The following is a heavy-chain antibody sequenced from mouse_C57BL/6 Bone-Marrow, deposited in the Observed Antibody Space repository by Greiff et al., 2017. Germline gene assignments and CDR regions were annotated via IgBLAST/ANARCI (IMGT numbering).Heavy chain of an antibody. D-gene: IGHD3-1*01. J-gene: IGHJ4*01. CDR1: GYTFTSYW. CDR3: ARILGYAMYY. V-gene: IGHV1-59*01. Sequence: QVQLQQPGAELVRPGTSVKLSCKASGYTFTSYWMHWVKQRPGQGLEWIGVIDPSDSYTNYNQKFKGKATLTVDTSSSTAYMQISSLTSEDSAVYYCARILGYAMYYWGQGTSVTVSS. CDR2: IDPSDSYT.